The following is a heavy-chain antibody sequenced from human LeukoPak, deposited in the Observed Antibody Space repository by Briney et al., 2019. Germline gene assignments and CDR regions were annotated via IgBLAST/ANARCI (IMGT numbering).Heavy chain of an antibody. CDR2: INSNGGST. CDR3: VETNQYYYGSGSYWDY. J-gene: IGHJ4*02. D-gene: IGHD3-10*01. CDR1: GFTFSSYA. Sequence: QPGGSLRLSCSASGFTFSSYAIYWIRQAPGKGLEYVSAINSNGGSTYYADSVKGRSTISRDNSKNTLYLQMSSLRAEDTAVYYCVETNQYYYGSGSYWDYWGQGSLVTVSS. V-gene: IGHV3-64D*09.